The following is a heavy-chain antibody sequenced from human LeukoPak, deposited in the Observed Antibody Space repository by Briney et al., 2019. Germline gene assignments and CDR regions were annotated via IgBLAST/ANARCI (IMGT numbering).Heavy chain of an antibody. Sequence: PGGSLRLSCAASGFTFSSYAMSWVRQAPGKGLEWVSAISGSGGSTYYADSVKGRFPISRDNSKNTLYLQMNSLRAEDTAVYYCGVPNYCGSGIDYFDYWGQGTLVTVSS. D-gene: IGHD3-10*01. CDR2: ISGSGGST. CDR3: GVPNYCGSGIDYFDY. CDR1: GFTFSSYA. J-gene: IGHJ4*02. V-gene: IGHV3-23*01.